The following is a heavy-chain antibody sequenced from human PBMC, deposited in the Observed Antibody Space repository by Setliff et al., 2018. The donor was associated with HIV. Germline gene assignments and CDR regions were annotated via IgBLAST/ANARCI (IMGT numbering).Heavy chain of an antibody. J-gene: IGHJ5*02. V-gene: IGHV4-38-2*01. CDR2: IYHSGST. CDR1: NYSTNSGYY. Sequence: SETLSLTCAVSNYSTNSGYYWGWIRQPPGKGLEWIGSIYHSGSTYYNPSLKSRVTISVDTSKNQVSLRLTSVTAADTAVYYCARQSITIFGVVISGFDPWGQGTQVTVSS. D-gene: IGHD3-3*01. CDR3: ARQSITIFGVVISGFDP.